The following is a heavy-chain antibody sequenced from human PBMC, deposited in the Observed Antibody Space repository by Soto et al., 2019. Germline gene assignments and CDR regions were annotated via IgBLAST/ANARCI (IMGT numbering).Heavy chain of an antibody. CDR2: IIPMLGIR. D-gene: IGHD2-21*01. CDR1: GGTFSTYS. Sequence: QVQLVQSGAEVKKPGSSVKVSCKDSGGTFSTYSMFWVRQAPGQGLEWMGRIIPMLGIRNYAPRFQDRVTNTADKSTATAHMELSSLRSEDTALYYCTIGSWSGEVFDIWGQGTMVTVSS. J-gene: IGHJ3*02. V-gene: IGHV1-69*02. CDR3: TIGSWSGEVFDI.